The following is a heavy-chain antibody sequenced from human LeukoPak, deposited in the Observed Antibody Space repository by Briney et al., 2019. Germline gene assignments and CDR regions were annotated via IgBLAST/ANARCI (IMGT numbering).Heavy chain of an antibody. V-gene: IGHV3-30-3*01. D-gene: IGHD5-24*01. Sequence: PGGSLRLSCAASGFTFSSCAMHWVRQAPGKGLEWVAVISYDGSNKYYADSVKGRFTISRDNSKNTLYLQMNSLRAEDTAVYYCARVQDGRLHGFDYWGQGTLVTVSS. CDR3: ARVQDGRLHGFDY. J-gene: IGHJ4*02. CDR1: GFTFSSCA. CDR2: ISYDGSNK.